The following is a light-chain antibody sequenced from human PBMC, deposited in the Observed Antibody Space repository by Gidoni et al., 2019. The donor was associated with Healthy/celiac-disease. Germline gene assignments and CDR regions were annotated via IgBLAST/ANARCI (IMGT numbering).Light chain of an antibody. CDR1: QVGSSY. CDR2: DAS. Sequence: PARPSSSAEGRTTPSWRTSQVGSSYFAWHQQHPGQAPRLLIYDASSRAASIPTRFSSSGSGTYFPLTISSLAPEDFAVYCYQRRSNWPLTFGGGTKVEIK. J-gene: IGKJ4*01. V-gene: IGKV3-11*01. CDR3: QRRSNWPLT.